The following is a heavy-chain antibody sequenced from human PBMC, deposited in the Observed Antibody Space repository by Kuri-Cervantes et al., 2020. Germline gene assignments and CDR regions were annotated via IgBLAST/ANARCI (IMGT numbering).Heavy chain of an antibody. Sequence: LSLTCAASGFTFRSHGMYWVRQAPGKGLEWVAIIWYDGSNKYYADSVKGRFTISRDNSKNTLYLQMNSLRAEDTAVYYCARGERTGYGNDDMDVWGQGTTVTVSS. CDR2: IWYDGSNK. V-gene: IGHV3-33*07. CDR1: GFTFRSHG. CDR3: ARGERTGYGNDDMDV. J-gene: IGHJ6*02. D-gene: IGHD5-18*01.